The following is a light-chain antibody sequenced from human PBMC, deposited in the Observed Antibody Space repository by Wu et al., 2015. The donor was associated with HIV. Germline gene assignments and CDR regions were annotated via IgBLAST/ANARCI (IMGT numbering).Light chain of an antibody. V-gene: IGKV3-20*01. CDR2: GVS. Sequence: VLTQSPGTLSLSPGERATLSCRASQRVSNSYLAWYQQRPGQAPRLLIYGVSSRATGIPDRFSGSGSGTDFTHTISRLEPEDFAVYYCQQYGSSPWTFGQGTKVEIK. CDR1: QRVSNSY. J-gene: IGKJ1*01. CDR3: QQYGSSPWT.